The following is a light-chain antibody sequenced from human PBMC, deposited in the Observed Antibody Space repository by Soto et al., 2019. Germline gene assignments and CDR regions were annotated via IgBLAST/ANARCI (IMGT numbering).Light chain of an antibody. CDR3: QSYDSSLSGWV. CDR1: SSNIGAGYD. Sequence: QSVLTQPPSVSGAPGQRVTISCTGSSSNIGAGYDVHWYQQLPGTAPKLLIYGNSNRPSGVPDRFSGSKSGTSASLAITGLQAEDEADYYCQSYDSSLSGWVFGGGTKLPVX. J-gene: IGLJ3*02. CDR2: GNS. V-gene: IGLV1-40*01.